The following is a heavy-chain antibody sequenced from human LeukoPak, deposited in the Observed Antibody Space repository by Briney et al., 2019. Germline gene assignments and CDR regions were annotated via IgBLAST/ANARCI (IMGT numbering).Heavy chain of an antibody. J-gene: IGHJ4*02. D-gene: IGHD1-14*01. Sequence: GASVKVSCKVSGYTLSDLSMHWVRQAPGKGLEWMGSFALEDGEKIYAQTFQGRVTMTEDTSTDTAYMELSSLRSEDTAVYYCATAFAGNLVDYWGQGTLVTVSS. CDR2: FALEDGEK. CDR1: GYTLSDLS. V-gene: IGHV1-24*01. CDR3: ATAFAGNLVDY.